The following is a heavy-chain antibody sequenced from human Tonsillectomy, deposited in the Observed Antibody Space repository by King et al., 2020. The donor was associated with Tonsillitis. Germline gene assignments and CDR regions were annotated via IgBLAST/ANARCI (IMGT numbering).Heavy chain of an antibody. CDR1: GFTFSSYA. Sequence: VQLVESGGGVVQPGRSLRLSCAASGFTFSSYAMHWVRQTPGKGLEWVAVISYDETNKYYADSVKGRFTISRDKSKNTLYMQMNSLRGEETAVYYCAKTMPTVTFYYYAMDVWGQGTTVTVSS. V-gene: IGHV3-30*04. D-gene: IGHD4-11*01. CDR2: ISYDETNK. J-gene: IGHJ6*02. CDR3: AKTMPTVTFYYYAMDV.